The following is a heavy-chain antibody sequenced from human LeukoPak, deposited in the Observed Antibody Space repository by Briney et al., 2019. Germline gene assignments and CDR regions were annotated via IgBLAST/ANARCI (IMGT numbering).Heavy chain of an antibody. J-gene: IGHJ5*02. CDR1: GGSFSGYY. V-gene: IGHV4-34*01. Sequence: SETLSLTCAVYGGSFSGYYWSWIRQPPGKGLEWIGEINHSGSTNYNPSLKSRVTISVDTSKNQFSLKLSSVTAADTAVYYCARVYNVGEWELVHWGQGTLVTVSS. CDR3: ARVYNVGEWELVH. D-gene: IGHD1-26*01. CDR2: INHSGST.